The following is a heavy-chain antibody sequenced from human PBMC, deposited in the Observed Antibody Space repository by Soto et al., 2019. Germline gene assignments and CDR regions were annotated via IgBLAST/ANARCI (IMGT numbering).Heavy chain of an antibody. Sequence: QPGGSLRLSCAASGFTFSSYGMHWVRQAPGKGLEWVAVISYDGSNKYYADSVKGRFTISRDNSKNTLYLQMNSLRAEDTAVYYCAKDLPNLDYSNYVRYYYYYGMDVWGQGTTVTVSS. D-gene: IGHD4-4*01. J-gene: IGHJ6*02. CDR3: AKDLPNLDYSNYVRYYYYYGMDV. CDR1: GFTFSSYG. CDR2: ISYDGSNK. V-gene: IGHV3-30*18.